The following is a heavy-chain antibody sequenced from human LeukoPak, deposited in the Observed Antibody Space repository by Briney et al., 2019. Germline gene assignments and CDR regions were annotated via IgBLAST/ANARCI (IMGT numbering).Heavy chain of an antibody. V-gene: IGHV3-15*01. Sequence: GGSLRLSCAASGSTFSNAWMSWVRQAPGKGLEWVGRIKSKTDGGTTDYAAPVKGRFTISRDDSKNTLYLQMNSLKTEDTAVYYCTTYVWGSYRDHYWGQGTLVTVSS. J-gene: IGHJ4*02. CDR1: GSTFSNAW. D-gene: IGHD3-16*02. CDR3: TTYVWGSYRDHY. CDR2: IKSKTDGGTT.